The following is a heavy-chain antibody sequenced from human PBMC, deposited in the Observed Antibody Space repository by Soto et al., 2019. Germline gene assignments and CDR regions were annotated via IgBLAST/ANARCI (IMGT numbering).Heavy chain of an antibody. CDR2: INHSGST. Sequence: PSETLSLTCAVYGGSFSGYYWSWIRQPPGKGLEWIGEINHSGSTNYNPSLKSRVTISVDTSKNQFSLKLSSVTAADTAVYYCATVDLYGDYDRGGYWGQGTLVTVYS. CDR1: GGSFSGYY. V-gene: IGHV4-34*01. CDR3: ATVDLYGDYDRGGY. J-gene: IGHJ4*02. D-gene: IGHD4-17*01.